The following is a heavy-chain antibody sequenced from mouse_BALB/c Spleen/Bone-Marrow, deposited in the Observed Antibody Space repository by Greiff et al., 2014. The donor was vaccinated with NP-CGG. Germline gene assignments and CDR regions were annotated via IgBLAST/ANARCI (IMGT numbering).Heavy chain of an antibody. J-gene: IGHJ4*01. Sequence: PKDPGGGLVQPGGSPKLSCAAPGFTFCYYTMSLGRPTPEKRLGWVAYISNGGSSTYHPDTVKGRFTISRDNAKNTLYLQMSSLKSEDTAMYYCARDGYDVGGALDYWGQGTSVTVSS. CDR2: ISNGGSST. CDR3: ARDGYDVGGALDY. V-gene: IGHV5-12-2*01. D-gene: IGHD2-2*01. CDR1: GFTFCYYT.